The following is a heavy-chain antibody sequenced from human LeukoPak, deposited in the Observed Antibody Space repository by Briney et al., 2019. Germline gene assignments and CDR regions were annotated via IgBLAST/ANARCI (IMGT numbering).Heavy chain of an antibody. Sequence: GASVKVSCKASGYTFTSYAMNWVRQAPGQGLEWMGWINTNTGNPTYAQGFTGWFVFSLDTSVSTAYLQISSLKAEDTAVYYCARAYYDFWSGYYTPYGMDVWGQGTTVTVSS. D-gene: IGHD3-3*01. J-gene: IGHJ6*02. V-gene: IGHV7-4-1*02. CDR2: INTNTGNP. CDR3: ARAYYDFWSGYYTPYGMDV. CDR1: GYTFTSYA.